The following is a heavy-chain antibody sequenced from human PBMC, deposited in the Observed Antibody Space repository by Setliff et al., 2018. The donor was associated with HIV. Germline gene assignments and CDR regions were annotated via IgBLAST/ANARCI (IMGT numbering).Heavy chain of an antibody. Sequence: SETLSLTCGVSGGSISSSNWWSWVRQSPGKGLEWIGEIYHSGSANYNPSLKSRVTMSVDKSKNVFSLRMTSVTAADTAVHYCSTYGGNEWGSFDFWGPGTLVTVSS. J-gene: IGHJ4*02. CDR1: GGSISSSNW. CDR2: IYHSGSA. D-gene: IGHD3-16*01. V-gene: IGHV4-4*02. CDR3: STYGGNEWGSFDF.